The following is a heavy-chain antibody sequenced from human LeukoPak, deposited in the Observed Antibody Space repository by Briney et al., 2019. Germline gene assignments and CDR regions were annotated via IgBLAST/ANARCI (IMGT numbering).Heavy chain of an antibody. Sequence: PGGSLRLSCAASGFTFSTYWMHWVRQAPGKGLVWVSRINSDGTSTSYADSVKGRFTISRDNAKSTLYLQINSLGAEDTAVYFCARHRDGYNYDYWGQGTLVTVSS. J-gene: IGHJ4*02. CDR1: GFTFSTYW. CDR2: INSDGTST. CDR3: ARHRDGYNYDY. D-gene: IGHD5-24*01. V-gene: IGHV3-74*01.